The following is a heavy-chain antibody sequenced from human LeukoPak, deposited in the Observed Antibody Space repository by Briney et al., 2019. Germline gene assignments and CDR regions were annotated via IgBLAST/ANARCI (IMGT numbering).Heavy chain of an antibody. CDR1: GFTFSSYW. V-gene: IGHV3-74*01. CDR2: INSDGSST. J-gene: IGHJ4*02. Sequence: GGSLRLSCAASGFTFSSYWMHWVRQAPGKGLVWVSRINSDGSSTSYADSVRGRFSISRDNSRNTLYLQMNSLRAEDTAVYYCARSGLSRFGFWGQGTLVTVSS. D-gene: IGHD2/OR15-2a*01. CDR3: ARSGLSRFGF.